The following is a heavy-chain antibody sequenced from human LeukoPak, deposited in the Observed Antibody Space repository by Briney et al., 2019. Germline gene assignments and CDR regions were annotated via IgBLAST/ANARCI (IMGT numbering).Heavy chain of an antibody. Sequence: GGSLRLSCAASGFTFSSYIMHWVRQAPGKGLEWVAVISYDGSNKYYADSVKGRFTISRDNSKNTLYLQMNSLRAEDTAVYYCASRDQAAAGTDYWGQGTLVTVSS. V-gene: IGHV3-30*04. CDR2: ISYDGSNK. CDR3: ASRDQAAAGTDY. D-gene: IGHD6-13*01. J-gene: IGHJ4*02. CDR1: GFTFSSYI.